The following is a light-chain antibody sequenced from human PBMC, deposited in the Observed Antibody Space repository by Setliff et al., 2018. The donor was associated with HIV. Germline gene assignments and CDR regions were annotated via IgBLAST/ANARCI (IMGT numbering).Light chain of an antibody. J-gene: IGLJ1*01. CDR2: EVR. Sequence: QSALIQPPSVSGSPGQSVTISCTGTSSDVGGYSHVSWYQQHPGKAPKLIIYEVRNRPSGVSNRFSGSKSGNTASLTISGLQTEDEADYYCSSYASSNTLPFGTGTKVTVL. CDR3: SSYASSNTLP. CDR1: SSDVGGYSH. V-gene: IGLV2-14*01.